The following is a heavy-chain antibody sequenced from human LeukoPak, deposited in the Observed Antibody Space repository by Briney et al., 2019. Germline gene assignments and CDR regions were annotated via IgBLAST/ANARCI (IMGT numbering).Heavy chain of an antibody. V-gene: IGHV3-7*01. J-gene: IGHJ4*02. CDR3: ARDQGSLGCPNDY. D-gene: IGHD3-16*01. Sequence: PGGSLRLSCAASGFTFSSYSMSWVRQAPGKGLEWVANIKQDGSEKYYVDSVKGRFTISRDNAKNSLYLQMNSLRAEDTAVYYCARDQGSLGCPNDYWGQGTLVTVSS. CDR1: GFTFSSYS. CDR2: IKQDGSEK.